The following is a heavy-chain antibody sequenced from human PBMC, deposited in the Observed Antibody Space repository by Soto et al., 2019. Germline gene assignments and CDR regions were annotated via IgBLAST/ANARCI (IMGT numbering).Heavy chain of an antibody. D-gene: IGHD2-15*01. Sequence: SETLSLTCTVSGGSISSYYWSWIRQPPGKGLEWIGYIYYSGSTNYNPSLKSRVTISVDTSKNQFSLKLSSVTAADTAVYYCARDDGGKLDYWGQGTLVTVSS. CDR3: ARDDGGKLDY. V-gene: IGHV4-59*01. CDR1: GGSISSYY. J-gene: IGHJ4*02. CDR2: IYYSGST.